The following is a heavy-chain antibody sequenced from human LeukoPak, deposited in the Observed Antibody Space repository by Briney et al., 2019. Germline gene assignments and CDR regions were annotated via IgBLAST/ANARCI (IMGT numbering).Heavy chain of an antibody. CDR1: GYTLTELS. V-gene: IGHV1-24*01. CDR2: FDPEDGET. CDR3: ATDTHYDILTGYVDAFDI. D-gene: IGHD3-9*01. Sequence: ASVKVSCKVSGYTLTELSMHWVRQAPGKGLEWMGGFDPEDGETIYAQKFQGRVTMTEDTSTDTAYMELSSLRSEDTAVYYCATDTHYDILTGYVDAFDIWGQGTMVTVSS. J-gene: IGHJ3*02.